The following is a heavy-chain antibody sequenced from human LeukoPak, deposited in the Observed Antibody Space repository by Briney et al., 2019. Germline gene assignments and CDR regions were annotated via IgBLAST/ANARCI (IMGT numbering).Heavy chain of an antibody. D-gene: IGHD3-22*01. CDR2: IFYSGTT. J-gene: IGHJ6*03. V-gene: IGHV4-39*07. Sequence: ASETLSLTRTVSGGSISTSSYYWGWVRQPPGKGLEWIGNIFYSGTTNYNPSLKSRVTISVDTSKNQFSLKLSSVTAADTAVYYCARTIHYYDSSGYYYYYYYYMDVWGKGTTATISS. CDR1: GGSISTSSYY. CDR3: ARTIHYYDSSGYYYYYYYYMDV.